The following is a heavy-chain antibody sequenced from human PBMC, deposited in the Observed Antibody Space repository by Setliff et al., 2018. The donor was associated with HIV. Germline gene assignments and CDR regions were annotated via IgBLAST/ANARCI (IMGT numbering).Heavy chain of an antibody. V-gene: IGHV4-39*07. CDR2: IYSSGST. CDR3: ARSMRGYCSDTSCRTFDH. D-gene: IGHD2-2*01. J-gene: IGHJ4*02. Sequence: SETLSLTCTVSGGSISTSTYYWGWIRQPPGKGLEWIGRIYSSGSTKYNPSLKSRVTMSVNTAKNQFFLMLSSVTAADTAVYYCARSMRGYCSDTSCRTFDHWGQGTLVTVSS. CDR1: GGSISTSTYY.